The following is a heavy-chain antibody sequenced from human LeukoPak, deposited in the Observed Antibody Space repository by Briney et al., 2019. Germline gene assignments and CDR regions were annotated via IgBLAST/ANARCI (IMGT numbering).Heavy chain of an antibody. D-gene: IGHD2-15*01. CDR2: ISSGGSTI. Sequence: GGSLRLSCVASGFIFSNYEMNWVRQAPGKGLEWLSYISSGGSTIYYADSVRGRFTISRDNAKNSLYLQMDSLGAEDTAVYYCAPLYCSVGSCYSDAFDIWGQGTTVTVSS. CDR1: GFIFSNYE. V-gene: IGHV3-48*03. J-gene: IGHJ3*02. CDR3: APLYCSVGSCYSDAFDI.